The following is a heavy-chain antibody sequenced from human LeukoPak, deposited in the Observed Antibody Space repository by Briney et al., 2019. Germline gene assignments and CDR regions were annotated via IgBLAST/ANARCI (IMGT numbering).Heavy chain of an antibody. J-gene: IGHJ4*02. V-gene: IGHV3-30*04. CDR2: ISYDGSNK. Sequence: GGSLRLSCAASGFTFSSYAMHWVRQAPGKGLEWVAVISYDGSNKYYADSVKGRFTISRDNSKNTLYPQMNSLRAEDTAVYYCAKDATVPGQAGRTTTKKYFDYWGQGTLVIVSS. CDR3: AKDATVPGQAGRTTTKKYFDY. D-gene: IGHD6-19*01. CDR1: GFTFSSYA.